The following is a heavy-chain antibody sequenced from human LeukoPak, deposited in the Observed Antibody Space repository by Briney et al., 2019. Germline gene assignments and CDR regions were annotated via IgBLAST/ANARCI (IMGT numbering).Heavy chain of an antibody. CDR2: IIPIFGTA. V-gene: IGHV1-69*05. J-gene: IGHJ5*02. CDR3: AREARGHYYDSSGHNWFDP. D-gene: IGHD3-22*01. CDR1: GGTFTIYA. Sequence: RASVTVSCTASGGTFTIYAISWVRQAPGQGGEWMGGIIPIFGTANYAQKFQGRVTITTDESTSTAYMELSSLRSEDTAVYYCAREARGHYYDSSGHNWFDPWGQGTLVTVSS.